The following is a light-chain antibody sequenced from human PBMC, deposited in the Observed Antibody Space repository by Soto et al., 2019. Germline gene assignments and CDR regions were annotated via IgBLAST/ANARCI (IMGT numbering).Light chain of an antibody. Sequence: QSALTQPASVSGSPGQSITISCTGTSSDVGGYNYVSWYQQHPDKAPKLMIYEVSNRPSGVSNRFSGSKSGNTASLTISGLQAEDEADYSCSSYTSSSTLVFGTGTKLTVL. J-gene: IGLJ1*01. CDR2: EVS. V-gene: IGLV2-14*01. CDR1: SSDVGGYNY. CDR3: SSYTSSSTLV.